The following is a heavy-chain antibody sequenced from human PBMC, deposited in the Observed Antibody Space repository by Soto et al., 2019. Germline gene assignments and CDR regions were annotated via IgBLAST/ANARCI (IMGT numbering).Heavy chain of an antibody. V-gene: IGHV3-9*01. D-gene: IGHD2-15*01. CDR2: ISWNSDTI. CDR1: GFNFDHYV. CDR3: VKVVVADV. Sequence: EVQLVESGGGLVQPGRSLRLSCAASGFNFDHYVMHWVRQVPGKGLEWVSGISWNSDTIRYADSVKGRFTISRDNAKNSLYLQMNSLRPEDSALYFCVKVVVADVWGQGTTVTVSS. J-gene: IGHJ6*02.